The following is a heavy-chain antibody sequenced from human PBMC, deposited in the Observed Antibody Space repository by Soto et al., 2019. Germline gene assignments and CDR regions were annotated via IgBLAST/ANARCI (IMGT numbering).Heavy chain of an antibody. CDR1: GYTFTSYG. CDR2: ISAYNGNT. V-gene: IGHV1-18*01. CDR3: ARGRYYDSSGYYLDY. D-gene: IGHD3-22*01. Sequence: ASVKVSCKASGYTFTSYGISWVRQAPGQGLEWMGWISAYNGNTNYAQKLQGRVTMTTDTSTSTAYMELRSLRSDDTAVYYCARGRYYDSSGYYLDYWGQGTLVTVPS. J-gene: IGHJ4*02.